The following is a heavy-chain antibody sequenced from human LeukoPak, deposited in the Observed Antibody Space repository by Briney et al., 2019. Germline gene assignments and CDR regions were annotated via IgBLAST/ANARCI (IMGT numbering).Heavy chain of an antibody. D-gene: IGHD3-22*01. Sequence: PGGSLRLSCAASGFTFSDHYMDWLRQAPGQGLEWVGRTKNKANAYTIEYAASVKGRFTISRDDSKNSVSLQMNSLKTEDSAVYYCVTGEYYFDSSGYYVDYWGQGTLVTVSS. V-gene: IGHV3-72*01. J-gene: IGHJ4*02. CDR1: GFTFSDHY. CDR2: TKNKANAYTI. CDR3: VTGEYYFDSSGYYVDY.